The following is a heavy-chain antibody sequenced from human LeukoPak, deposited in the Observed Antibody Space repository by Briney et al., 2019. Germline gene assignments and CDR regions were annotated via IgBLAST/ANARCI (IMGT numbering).Heavy chain of an antibody. V-gene: IGHV4-39*01. CDR2: IYYSGST. CDR3: ARHDPGSGTHYYSRNNWFDP. Sequence: SETLSLTCTVSGGSISSSSYYWGWIRQPPGKGLEWIGGIYYSGSTYYNPSLKSRVAISVDTSKNQLSLKLSSVTATDTAVYYCARHDPGSGTHYYSRNNWFDPWGQGTLATVSS. CDR1: GGSISSSSYY. D-gene: IGHD3-10*01. J-gene: IGHJ5*02.